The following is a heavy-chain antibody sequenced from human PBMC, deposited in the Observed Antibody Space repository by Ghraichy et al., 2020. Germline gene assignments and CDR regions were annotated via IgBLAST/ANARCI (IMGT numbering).Heavy chain of an antibody. CDR3: ASGTLYDY. J-gene: IGHJ4*02. CDR2: IYYSGST. V-gene: IGHV4-39*01. D-gene: IGHD1-1*01. CDR1: GCSISSSSYY. Sequence: SQTLSLTCTVSGCSISSSSYYWGWIRQPPGKGLEWIGSIYYSGSTYYNPSLKSRVTISVDTSKNQFSLKLSSVTAADTAVYYCASGTLYDYWGQGTLVTVSS.